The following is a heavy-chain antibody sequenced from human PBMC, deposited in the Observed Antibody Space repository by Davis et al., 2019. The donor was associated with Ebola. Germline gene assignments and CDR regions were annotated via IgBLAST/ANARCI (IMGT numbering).Heavy chain of an antibody. D-gene: IGHD5-12*01. CDR1: GFTFSSYA. Sequence: GESLKISCAASGFTFSSYAMSWVRQAPGKGLEWVSAISGSGGSTYYADSVKGRFTISRDNSKNTLYLQMNSLRAEDTAVYYCAKDRRGGYDLGWYDDYYYGMDVWGQGTTVTVSS. J-gene: IGHJ6*02. CDR2: ISGSGGST. CDR3: AKDRRGGYDLGWYDDYYYGMDV. V-gene: IGHV3-23*01.